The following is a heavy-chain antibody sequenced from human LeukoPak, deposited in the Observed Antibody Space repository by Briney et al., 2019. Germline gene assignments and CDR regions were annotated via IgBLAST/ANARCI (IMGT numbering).Heavy chain of an antibody. V-gene: IGHV1-2*02. CDR3: ARGRIRITMVRGVQNWFDP. Sequence: RASVKVSCEASGYTFTGYYMHWVRQAPGQGLEWMGWINPNSGGTNCAQKFQGRVTMTRDTSISTAYMELSRLRSDDTAVYYCARGRIRITMVRGVQNWFDPWGQGTLVTVSS. CDR2: INPNSGGT. D-gene: IGHD3-10*01. CDR1: GYTFTGYY. J-gene: IGHJ5*02.